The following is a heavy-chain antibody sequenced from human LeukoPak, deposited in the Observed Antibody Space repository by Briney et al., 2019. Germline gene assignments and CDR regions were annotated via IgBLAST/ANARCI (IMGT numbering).Heavy chain of an antibody. D-gene: IGHD3-10*01. CDR3: ASRTWGSGSYYNVYYFDY. Sequence: SETLSLTCPVYGGSFSGYYWSWIRQPPGKGLEWIGEINHSGSTNYNPSLKSRVTISVDTSKNQFSLKLSSVTAADTAVYYCASRTWGSGSYYNVYYFDYWGQGTLVTVSS. CDR2: INHSGST. V-gene: IGHV4-34*01. J-gene: IGHJ4*02. CDR1: GGSFSGYY.